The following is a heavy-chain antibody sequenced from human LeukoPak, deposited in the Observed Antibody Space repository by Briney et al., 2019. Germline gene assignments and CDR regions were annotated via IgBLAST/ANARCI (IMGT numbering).Heavy chain of an antibody. CDR1: GFTFSSYS. Sequence: GGSLRLSCAASGFTFSSYSMNWVRQAPGKGLEWVSSISSSSSYIYYADSVKGRFTISRDNSKNTLYLQMNSLRAEDTVVYYCARDSLKAARALDYWGQGTLVTVSS. CDR2: ISSSSSYI. D-gene: IGHD6-6*01. CDR3: ARDSLKAARALDY. V-gene: IGHV3-21*01. J-gene: IGHJ4*02.